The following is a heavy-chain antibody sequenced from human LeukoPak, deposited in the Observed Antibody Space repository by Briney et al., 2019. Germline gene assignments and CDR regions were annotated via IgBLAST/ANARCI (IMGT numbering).Heavy chain of an antibody. J-gene: IGHJ4*02. CDR3: ANGGKYPVLIAAVGTGY. D-gene: IGHD6-13*01. V-gene: IGHV3-23*01. CDR1: GFNFSSYG. CDR2: ISGSGGST. Sequence: GGSLRLSWAASGFNFSSYGMSWVRQAPGKGLEWVSTISGSGGSTYYADSVKGRFTISRDNCKDTLYLPTNSLRAEDTAVYYCANGGKYPVLIAAVGTGYSGPGTPVTVSS.